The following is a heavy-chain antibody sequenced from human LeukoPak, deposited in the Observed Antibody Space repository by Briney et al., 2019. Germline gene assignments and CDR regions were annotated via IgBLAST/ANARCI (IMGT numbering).Heavy chain of an antibody. CDR2: ISSSGSTI. V-gene: IGHV3-48*03. D-gene: IGHD5-24*01. CDR3: ARDRDGYNFGFGY. J-gene: IGHJ4*02. Sequence: GGSLRLSCAASGFTFSSYEMNWVRQAPGKGLEWVSYISSSGSTIYYADSVKSRFTISRDNAKNSLYLQMNSLRAEDTAVYYCARDRDGYNFGFGYWGQGTLVTVSS. CDR1: GFTFSSYE.